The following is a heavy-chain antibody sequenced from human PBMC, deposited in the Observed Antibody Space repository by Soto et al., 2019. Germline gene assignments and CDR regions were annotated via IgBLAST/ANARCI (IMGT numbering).Heavy chain of an antibody. Sequence: QVQLVQSGAEVKKPGASVKVSCKASGYTFTSYGISWVRQAPGQGLEWMGWVSGYNGNTKYAQKFQGRVTMTTDPSTRKAYMELRSLRSDDTAVYNCAREGYCITTSCSHYDYYGMDVWGQGTTVTVSS. CDR3: AREGYCITTSCSHYDYYGMDV. D-gene: IGHD2-2*01. J-gene: IGHJ6*02. CDR1: GYTFTSYG. CDR2: VSGYNGNT. V-gene: IGHV1-18*01.